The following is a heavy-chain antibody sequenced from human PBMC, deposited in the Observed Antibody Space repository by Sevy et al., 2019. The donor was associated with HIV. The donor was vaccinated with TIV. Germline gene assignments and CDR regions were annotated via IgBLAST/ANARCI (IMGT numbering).Heavy chain of an antibody. Sequence: CLRLSCTASGFTFGDYCMSWVRQAPGKGLEWVAFLKSDVYGGTVDHAASVRGRFVIYRDDSKTIAYLQMNDLKTEDTGVYYCTRWKAAQSIFDYWGQGATVTVSS. D-gene: IGHD6-13*01. J-gene: IGHJ4*02. CDR2: LKSDVYGGTV. CDR1: GFTFGDYC. CDR3: TRWKAAQSIFDY. V-gene: IGHV3-49*04.